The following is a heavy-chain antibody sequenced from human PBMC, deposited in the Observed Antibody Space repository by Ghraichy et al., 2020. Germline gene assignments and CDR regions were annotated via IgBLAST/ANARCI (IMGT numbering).Heavy chain of an antibody. CDR1: GFTFSNYW. CDR2: IKQDGSEI. J-gene: IGHJ6*02. V-gene: IGHV3-7*01. D-gene: IGHD3-22*01. CDR3: AREKAASSGNYFYYYGMDV. Sequence: GESLNISCAASGFTFSNYWMSWVRQAPGKGLEWVANIKQDGSEIHYVDSLKGRFTISRDNAKNSLFLQMNSLRAEDTVVYYCAREKAASSGNYFYYYGMDVWGQGATVTVSS.